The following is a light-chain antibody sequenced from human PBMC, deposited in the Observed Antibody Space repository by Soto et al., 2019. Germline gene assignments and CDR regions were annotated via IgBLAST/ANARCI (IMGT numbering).Light chain of an antibody. CDR3: LQHNTSPWT. V-gene: IGKV1-17*01. CDR1: QGIGDD. J-gene: IGKJ1*01. CDR2: AAS. Sequence: DIQMTQSPSSLSASVGDRVIITCRASQGIGDDLGWYQQKPGKAPKRLIYAASSLQSGVPSRFSGRGCGTGFTLPISRLQPDDFASYYCLQHNTSPWTFGPGTKVEVK.